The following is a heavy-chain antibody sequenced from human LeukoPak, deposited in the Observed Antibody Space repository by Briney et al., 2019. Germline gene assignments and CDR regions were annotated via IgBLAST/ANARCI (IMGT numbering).Heavy chain of an antibody. D-gene: IGHD3-22*01. CDR2: ISDDGSII. CDR1: GFKFSDYG. CDR3: AKYNYYDSSGYIYGMDV. V-gene: IGHV3-30*18. J-gene: IGHJ6*02. Sequence: GGSLRLSCAASGFKFSDYGMHWVRQAPGKGLEWVAVISDDGSIIYYADSVKGRFTISRDNSKNTLYLQMNSLRAEDTAVYYCAKYNYYDSSGYIYGMDVWGQGTTVTVSS.